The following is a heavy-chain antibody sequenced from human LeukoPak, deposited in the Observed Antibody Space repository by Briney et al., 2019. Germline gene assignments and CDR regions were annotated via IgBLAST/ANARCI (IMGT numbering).Heavy chain of an antibody. CDR3: ARGGGDYVDY. D-gene: IGHD4-17*01. CDR2: IYYSGST. J-gene: IGHJ4*02. Sequence: PSETLSLTCTVSGGSISSGGYSWSWIRQHPGKGLEWIGYIYYSGSTYYNPSLKSRVTISVDTSKNQFSLKLSSVTAADTAVYYCARGGGDYVDYWGQGTLVTVSS. CDR1: GGSISSGGYS. V-gene: IGHV4-31*03.